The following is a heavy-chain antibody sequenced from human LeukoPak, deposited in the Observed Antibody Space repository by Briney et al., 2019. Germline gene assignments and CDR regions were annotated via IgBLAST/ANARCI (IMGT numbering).Heavy chain of an antibody. CDR2: IYGDGST. V-gene: IGHV4-59*12. CDR1: GGPITSYY. CDR3: ARDSSQRAFDF. J-gene: IGHJ3*01. Sequence: PSETLSLTCTVSGGPITSYYWTWIRQPPGKGLEWIGFIYGDGSTKYNPSLKSRVTMSVDTSKNQFSLKLSSVTAADTAVYFCARDSSQRAFDFWGQGTMVTVSS.